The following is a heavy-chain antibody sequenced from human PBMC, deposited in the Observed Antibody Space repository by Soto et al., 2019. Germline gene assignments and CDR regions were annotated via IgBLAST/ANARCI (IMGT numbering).Heavy chain of an antibody. Sequence: GGSLRLSCAASGFTFSSYGMHWVRQAPGKGLEWVAVIWSDGSNKYYADSVKGRLTISRDNSKNTLYLQMNSLRAEDTAVYYCARDDRVAVASFDYWGQGTLVTVSS. CDR1: GFTFSSYG. CDR2: IWSDGSNK. J-gene: IGHJ4*02. CDR3: ARDDRVAVASFDY. V-gene: IGHV3-33*01. D-gene: IGHD6-19*01.